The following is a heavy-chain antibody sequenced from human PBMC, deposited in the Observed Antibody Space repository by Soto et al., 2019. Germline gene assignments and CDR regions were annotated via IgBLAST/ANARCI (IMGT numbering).Heavy chain of an antibody. CDR2: INPNGGST. D-gene: IGHD3-9*01. V-gene: IGHV1-46*01. J-gene: IGHJ5*02. CDR3: ARSPGGNFEKIIEGSTWFAP. Sequence: ASVKVSCKAPGDTFTSYYLNWVRQAPGQGLEWMGVINPNGGSTKYAQKFQGRITMTRDTSRSTVYMELSSLRSEDTAVYYCARSPGGNFEKIIEGSTWFAPWGKGPLSTVP. CDR1: GDTFTSYY.